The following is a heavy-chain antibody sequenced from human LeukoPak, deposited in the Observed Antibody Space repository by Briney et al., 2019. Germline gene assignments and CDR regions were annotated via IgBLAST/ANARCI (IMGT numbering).Heavy chain of an antibody. CDR1: GFTVSTNY. Sequence: PGGSLRLSCAASGFTVSTNYMSWVRQAPGKGLEWVSILYSGGNTYYADSVKGRFTISRDNSKNTLYLQMNSLRAEVTAIYYCARNLYSSSSGISGSLDYWGQGTLVTVSS. J-gene: IGHJ4*02. CDR3: ARNLYSSSSGISGSLDY. CDR2: LYSGGNT. V-gene: IGHV3-53*01. D-gene: IGHD6-6*01.